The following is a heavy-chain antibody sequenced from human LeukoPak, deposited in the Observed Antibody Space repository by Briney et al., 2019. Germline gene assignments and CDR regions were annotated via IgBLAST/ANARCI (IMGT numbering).Heavy chain of an antibody. CDR1: GGSFSGYY. CDR2: INHSGST. CDR3: ARGLKYYDFWSGYSRSIYNWFDP. J-gene: IGHJ5*02. Sequence: PSETLSLTCAVYGGSFSGYYWSWIRQPPGKGLEWIGEINHSGSTNYNPSLKSRVTISVDTSKNQFSLKLSSVTAADTAVYYCARGLKYYDFWSGYSRSIYNWFDPWGQGTLVTVSS. D-gene: IGHD3-3*01. V-gene: IGHV4-34*01.